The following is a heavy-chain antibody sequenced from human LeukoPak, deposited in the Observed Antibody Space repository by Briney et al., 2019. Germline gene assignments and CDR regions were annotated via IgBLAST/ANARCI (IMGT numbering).Heavy chain of an antibody. Sequence: GGSLRLSCAASGFTFSSYEMNWVRQAPGKGLEWVSYISSSGSTIDYADSVKGRFTISRDNAKNSLYLQMNSLRAEDTAVYYCASPRGWFGELLPFDYWGQGTLVTVSS. D-gene: IGHD3-10*01. CDR2: ISSSGSTI. V-gene: IGHV3-48*03. CDR3: ASPRGWFGELLPFDY. CDR1: GFTFSSYE. J-gene: IGHJ4*02.